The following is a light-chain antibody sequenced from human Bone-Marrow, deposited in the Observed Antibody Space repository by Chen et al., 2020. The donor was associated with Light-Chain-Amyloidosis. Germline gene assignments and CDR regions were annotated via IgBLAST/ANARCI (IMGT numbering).Light chain of an antibody. Sequence: DLTHPASVSRSPGHSITISFSGTSSDVGGDNHVSWYQQHPDKAPKLMIYEVTNRPSWVTDRFSGSKSDNTASLTISWLQTEDEADYFCSSYTITNTLVFGSWTRVTVL. CDR1: SSDVGGDNH. CDR2: EVT. CDR3: SSYTITNTLV. V-gene: IGLV2-14*01. J-gene: IGLJ1*01.